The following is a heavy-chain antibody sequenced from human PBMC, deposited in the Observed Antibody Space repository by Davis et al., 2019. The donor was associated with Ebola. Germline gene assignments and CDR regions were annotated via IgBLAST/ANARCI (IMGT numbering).Heavy chain of an antibody. CDR3: ARGGGIVPEMPYYYYGMDV. Sequence: ASVKVSCKASGYTFTSYGISWVRQAPGQGLEWMGWISAYNGNTNYAQKLQGRVTMTTDTSTSTAYMELRSLRSDDTAVYYCARGGGIVPEMPYYYYGMDVWGQGTTVTVSS. D-gene: IGHD2-2*01. V-gene: IGHV1-18*01. CDR2: ISAYNGNT. J-gene: IGHJ6*02. CDR1: GYTFTSYG.